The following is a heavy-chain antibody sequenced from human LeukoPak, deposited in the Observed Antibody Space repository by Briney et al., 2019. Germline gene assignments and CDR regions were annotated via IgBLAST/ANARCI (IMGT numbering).Heavy chain of an antibody. Sequence: SETLSLTCSVSGDSISSSSYSGGWIRQPPGKGLEWIGHSYRSGRTYYNPSLKSRVTISVDTSKNQFSLKLNSVTAADTAVYYCARLDSAASNDYWGQGTRVTVSS. V-gene: IGHV4-39*01. J-gene: IGHJ4*02. CDR3: ARLDSAASNDY. CDR2: SYRSGRT. CDR1: GDSISSSSYS. D-gene: IGHD2-2*01.